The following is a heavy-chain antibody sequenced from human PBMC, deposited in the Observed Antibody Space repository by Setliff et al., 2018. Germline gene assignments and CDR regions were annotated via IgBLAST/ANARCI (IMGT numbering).Heavy chain of an antibody. J-gene: IGHJ4*02. CDR1: GDSISSYY. D-gene: IGHD3-22*01. CDR2: IYTSGST. Sequence: SETLSLTCTVSGDSISSYYWSWIRQPPWKGLEWIGYIYTSGSTNYNPYLRSRVTIPVDMSKNQFSLKLSSVTAADTAVYYCARGSYFDSSGYSPDYFDYWGRGTQVTVSS. V-gene: IGHV4-4*08. CDR3: ARGSYFDSSGYSPDYFDY.